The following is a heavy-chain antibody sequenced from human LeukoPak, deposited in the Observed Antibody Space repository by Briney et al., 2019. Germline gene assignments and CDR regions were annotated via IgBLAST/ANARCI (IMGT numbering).Heavy chain of an antibody. CDR2: ISSSSSYI. Sequence: GGSLRLSCAASGFTFSSYSMNWVRQAPGKGLEWVSSISSSSSYIYYADSVKGRFTISRDNSKNTLYLQMNSLRAEDTAVYYCARDFWSGYPTGYWGQGTLVTVSS. CDR1: GFTFSSYS. J-gene: IGHJ4*02. D-gene: IGHD3-3*01. V-gene: IGHV3-21*01. CDR3: ARDFWSGYPTGY.